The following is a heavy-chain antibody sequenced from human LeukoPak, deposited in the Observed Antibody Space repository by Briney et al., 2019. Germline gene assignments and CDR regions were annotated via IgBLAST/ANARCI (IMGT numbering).Heavy chain of an antibody. Sequence: PGGSLRLSCAASGFTFSNAWMSWVRQAPGKGLEWVGRIKSKTDGGTTDYAAPVKGRFTISRDDSKNTLYLQMNSLKTEDTAVYYCTTAFPMIVVEVSESPPDYWGQRTLVTVSS. D-gene: IGHD3-22*01. CDR3: TTAFPMIVVEVSESPPDY. J-gene: IGHJ4*02. CDR2: IKSKTDGGTT. V-gene: IGHV3-15*01. CDR1: GFTFSNAW.